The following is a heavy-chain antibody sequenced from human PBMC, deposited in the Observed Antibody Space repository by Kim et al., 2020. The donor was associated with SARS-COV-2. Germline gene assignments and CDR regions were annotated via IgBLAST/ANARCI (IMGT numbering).Heavy chain of an antibody. CDR3: ARAYGDYVYLDY. CDR1: GGSFSGYY. J-gene: IGHJ4*02. V-gene: IGHV4-34*01. CDR2: INHSGST. Sequence: SETLSLTCAVYGGSFSGYYWSWIRQPPGKGLEWIGEINHSGSTNYNPSLKSRVTISVDTSKNQFSLKLSSVTAADTAVYYCARAYGDYVYLDYWGQGTLVTVSS. D-gene: IGHD4-17*01.